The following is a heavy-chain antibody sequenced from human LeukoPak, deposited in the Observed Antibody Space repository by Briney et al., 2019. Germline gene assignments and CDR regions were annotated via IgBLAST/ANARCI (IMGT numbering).Heavy chain of an antibody. CDR3: AKGRSITIFGVAAGY. J-gene: IGHJ4*02. CDR1: GFTFNSYA. D-gene: IGHD3-3*01. Sequence: GGSLRLSCAASGFTFNSYAMSWVRQAPGKGLEWVSAISGSGGSTYYADSVKGRFTISRDNSKNTLYLQMNSLRAEDTAVYYCAKGRSITIFGVAAGYWGQGTLVTVSS. CDR2: ISGSGGST. V-gene: IGHV3-23*01.